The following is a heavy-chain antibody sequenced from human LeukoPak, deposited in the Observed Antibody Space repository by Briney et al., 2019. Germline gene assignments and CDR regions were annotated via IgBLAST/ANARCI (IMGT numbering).Heavy chain of an antibody. CDR2: IWYDGGNK. J-gene: IGHJ4*02. V-gene: IGHV3-33*01. CDR1: GFTFSSYG. CDR3: ARLIVGAIKN. Sequence: GGSLRLSCAASGFTFSSYGMHWVRQAPGKGLEWVADIWYDGGNKYYADSVKGRFTISRDNSKPTLYLQMNSLRAEDTAVYYCARLIVGAIKNWGQGTLGTVSP. D-gene: IGHD1-26*01.